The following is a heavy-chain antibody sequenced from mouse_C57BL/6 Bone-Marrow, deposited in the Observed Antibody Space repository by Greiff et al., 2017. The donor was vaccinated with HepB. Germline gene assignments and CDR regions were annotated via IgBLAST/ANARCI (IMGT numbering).Heavy chain of an antibody. CDR2: INPGGGGT. D-gene: IGHD2-3*01. J-gene: IGHJ2*01. V-gene: IGHV1-54*01. CDR3: ARSGDGSMYYFDY. CDR1: GYAFTNYL. Sequence: QVQLQQSGAELVRPGTSVKVSCKASGYAFTNYLIEWVKQRPGQGLEWIGVINPGGGGTNYNEKFKGKATLTADKSSSTAYMQLSSLTSEDSAVYFCARSGDGSMYYFDYWGQGTTLTVSS.